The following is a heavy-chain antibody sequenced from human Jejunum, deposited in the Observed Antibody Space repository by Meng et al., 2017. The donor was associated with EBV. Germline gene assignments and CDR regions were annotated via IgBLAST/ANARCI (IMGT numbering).Heavy chain of an antibody. Sequence: VQLVEAGGGLVQPGGSLRLSCAASGFTFSSYAMTWGRQAPGKGLEWLSTFSGSGGPTYYADSVRGRFTISRDNSKTTLYLQMNTLRAEDTAVYYCAKDVVGATDFWGQGTLVTVSS. J-gene: IGHJ4*02. CDR3: AKDVVGATDF. CDR1: GFTFSSYA. V-gene: IGHV3-23*04. CDR2: FSGSGGPT. D-gene: IGHD1-26*01.